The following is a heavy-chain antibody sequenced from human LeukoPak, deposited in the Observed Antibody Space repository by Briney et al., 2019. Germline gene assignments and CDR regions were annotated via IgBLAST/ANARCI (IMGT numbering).Heavy chain of an antibody. Sequence: GGSLRLSCAASGFTFSSYGMHWVRQAPGKGLGWVAFIRYDGSNKYYADSVKGRFTISRDNSKNTLYLQMNSLRAEDTAVYYCAKVRLRYFDWLGDYFDYWGQGTLVTVSS. D-gene: IGHD3-9*01. CDR3: AKVRLRYFDWLGDYFDY. J-gene: IGHJ4*02. CDR1: GFTFSSYG. V-gene: IGHV3-30*02. CDR2: IRYDGSNK.